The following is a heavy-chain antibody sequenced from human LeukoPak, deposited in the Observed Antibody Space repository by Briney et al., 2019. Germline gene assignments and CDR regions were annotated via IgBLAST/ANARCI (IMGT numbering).Heavy chain of an antibody. J-gene: IGHJ5*02. CDR2: IYYSGST. D-gene: IGHD6-19*01. CDR3: ARARIVMAGSFGP. CDR1: GGSISSGDYY. Sequence: SETLSLTCTVSGGSISSGDYYWSWIRQPPGKGLEWIGYIYYSGSTYYNPSLKSRVTISVDTSKNQFSLKLRSVTAADTAVYYCARARIVMAGSFGPWGQGTLVTVSS. V-gene: IGHV4-30-4*01.